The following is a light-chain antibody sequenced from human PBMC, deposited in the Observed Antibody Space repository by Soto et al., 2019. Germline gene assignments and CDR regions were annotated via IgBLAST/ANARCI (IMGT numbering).Light chain of an antibody. Sequence: QSVLTQPPSASGTPGQRVTISCSGSSSNIGSKTVNWYQQLPGTVPKLLIYNSYQRPSGVPDRFSASKSGTSASLAISGLQSEDEAAYYCSSWDASLNGYVFGTGTKVTVL. CDR3: SSWDASLNGYV. J-gene: IGLJ1*01. CDR2: NSY. CDR1: SSNIGSKT. V-gene: IGLV1-44*01.